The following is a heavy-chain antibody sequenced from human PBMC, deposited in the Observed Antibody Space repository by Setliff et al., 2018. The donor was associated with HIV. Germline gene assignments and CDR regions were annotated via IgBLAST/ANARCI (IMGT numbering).Heavy chain of an antibody. J-gene: IGHJ4*02. V-gene: IGHV3-21*01. D-gene: IGHD3-22*01. CDR2: ISYDSRFI. CDR3: ARDRASSGYYARFDH. CDR1: GFTFSRYA. Sequence: GESLRLSCAASGFTFSRYAMTWVRQAPGKGLEWVSSISYDSRFIYHADSMKGRFTISRDNAKKLVYLQMNSLRAEDTAIYYCARDRASSGYYARFDHWGQGTLVTVSS.